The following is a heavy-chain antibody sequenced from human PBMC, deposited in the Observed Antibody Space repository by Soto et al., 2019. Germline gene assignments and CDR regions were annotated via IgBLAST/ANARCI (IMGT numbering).Heavy chain of an antibody. CDR1: GGTFSSYA. CDR2: IIPIFGTA. D-gene: IGHD3-10*01. CDR3: ARESTTGTMVRGVASTYYYYYGMDV. J-gene: IGHJ6*02. V-gene: IGHV1-69*01. Sequence: QVQLVQSGAEVKKPGSSVKVSCKASGGTFSSYAISWVRQAPGQGLEWMGGIIPIFGTANYAQKFQGRVTITADASTSTAYMELSSLRSEDTAVYYCARESTTGTMVRGVASTYYYYYGMDVWGQGTTVTVSS.